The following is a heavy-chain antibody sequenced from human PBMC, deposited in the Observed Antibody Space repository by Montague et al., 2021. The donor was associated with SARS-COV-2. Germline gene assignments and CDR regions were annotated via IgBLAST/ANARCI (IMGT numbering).Heavy chain of an antibody. J-gene: IGHJ6*03. D-gene: IGHD5-18*01. CDR2: MNPNSGNT. CDR1: GYTFTSYD. Sequence: SVKVSCKASGYTFTSYDINWVRQATGQGLEWMGWMNPNSGNTGYAQKFQGRVTMTRNTSISTAYMELSSLRSEDTAVYYCARGKVDTAMVYYYYYYMDVRSKGTTVTVSS. V-gene: IGHV1-8*01. CDR3: ARGKVDTAMVYYYYYYMDV.